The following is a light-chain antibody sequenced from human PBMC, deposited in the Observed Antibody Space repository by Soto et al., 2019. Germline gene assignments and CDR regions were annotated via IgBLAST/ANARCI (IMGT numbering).Light chain of an antibody. CDR3: KQRRARPS. Sequence: EVVLTQSPATLSLSPGDRATLSCRASESLNNYLAWYQQKLGQAPRLLIYDASNRATGIPARFSGSGSGTDFTITISSLEPEDFGVYYCKQRRARPSFGQGTKLEIK. CDR2: DAS. V-gene: IGKV3-11*01. J-gene: IGKJ2*01. CDR1: ESLNNY.